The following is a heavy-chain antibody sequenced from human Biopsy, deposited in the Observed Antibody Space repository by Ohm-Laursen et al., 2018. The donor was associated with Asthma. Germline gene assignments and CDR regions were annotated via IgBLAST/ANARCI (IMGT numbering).Heavy chain of an antibody. V-gene: IGHV3-30*01. D-gene: IGHD1-1*01. CDR1: GSSFSDYY. CDR3: VRDGTDDAFDI. J-gene: IGHJ3*02. CDR2: ISKDASTQ. Sequence: SLRLSCAASGSSFSDYYMTWMRQAPGKGLEWVGVISKDASTQDYADSVKGRFTMARDNSKNTLDLQMNSLREEDTAVYYCVRDGTDDAFDIWGQGTVVSVSS.